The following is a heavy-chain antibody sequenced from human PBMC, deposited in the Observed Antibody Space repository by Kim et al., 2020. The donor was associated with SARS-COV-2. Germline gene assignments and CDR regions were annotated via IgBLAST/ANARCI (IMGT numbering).Heavy chain of an antibody. V-gene: IGHV3-15*01. Sequence: KGRFTISRDDSKNTLYLQMNSLKTEDTAVYYCTTSIDDYGAYYYYYGMDVWGQGTTVTVSS. CDR3: TTSIDDYGAYYYYYGMDV. D-gene: IGHD4-17*01. J-gene: IGHJ6*02.